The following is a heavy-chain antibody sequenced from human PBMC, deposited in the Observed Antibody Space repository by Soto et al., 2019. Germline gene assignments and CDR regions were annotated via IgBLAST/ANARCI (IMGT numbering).Heavy chain of an antibody. CDR3: ARDPYYYGSGSLTHFDY. CDR1: GFTFSSYG. CDR2: IWYDGSNK. Sequence: GGSLRLSCAASGFTFSSYGMHWVRQAPGKGLEWVAVIWYDGSNKYYADSVKGRFTISRDNSKNTLYLQMNSLRAEDTAVYYCARDPYYYGSGSLTHFDYWGQGTLVTVSS. V-gene: IGHV3-33*01. D-gene: IGHD3-10*01. J-gene: IGHJ4*02.